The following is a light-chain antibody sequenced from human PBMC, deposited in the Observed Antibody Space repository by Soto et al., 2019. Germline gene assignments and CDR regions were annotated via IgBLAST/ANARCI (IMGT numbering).Light chain of an antibody. Sequence: DIGVTQSPLSLPVTPGEPASISCRPSQSHLHSNGYNYLDWYLQKPGQSPQLLTYLGSNRASGGPDRISGSGSGTDFTLKISRVEAEDVGHYYCMQALQAPLTFGQGTKVQI. CDR1: QSHLHSNGYNY. CDR3: MQALQAPLT. V-gene: IGKV2-28*01. CDR2: LGS. J-gene: IGKJ1*01.